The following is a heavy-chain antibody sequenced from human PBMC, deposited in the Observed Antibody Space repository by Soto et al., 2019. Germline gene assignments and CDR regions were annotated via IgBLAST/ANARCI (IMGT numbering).Heavy chain of an antibody. CDR3: ARNTGITGTQRAAFDI. CDR1: GGTFSSYA. Sequence: ASVKVSCKASGGTFSSYAISWVRQAPGQGLEWMGGIIPIFGTANYAQKFQGRVTITADESTSTAYMELSSLRSEDTAVYYCARNTGITGTQRAAFDIWGQGTMGTVS. J-gene: IGHJ3*02. D-gene: IGHD1-20*01. V-gene: IGHV1-69*13. CDR2: IIPIFGTA.